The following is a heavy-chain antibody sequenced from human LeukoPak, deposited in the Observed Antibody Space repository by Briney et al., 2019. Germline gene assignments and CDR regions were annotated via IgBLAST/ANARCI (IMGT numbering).Heavy chain of an antibody. J-gene: IGHJ5*02. CDR3: ARASLPSNSWFDA. D-gene: IGHD5/OR15-5a*01. CDR2: IPERGRS. CDR1: GHFFSLDSF. V-gene: IGHV4-38-2*02. Sequence: SDTLSLTCSLSGHFFSLDSFRGWLPQTPGQGLDWIGSIPERGRSFYNPSLKRRLTISIATSKSQFSLTVTSVTAADTAVYYCARASLPSNSWFDAWGQGTVVTVSA.